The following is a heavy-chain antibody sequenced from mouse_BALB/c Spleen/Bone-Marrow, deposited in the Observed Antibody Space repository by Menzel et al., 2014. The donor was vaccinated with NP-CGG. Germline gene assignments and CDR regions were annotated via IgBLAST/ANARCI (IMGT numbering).Heavy chain of an antibody. CDR1: GYAFTNYL. D-gene: IGHD4-1*01. CDR2: INPGSGGT. CDR3: ARCVTGTSALDF. V-gene: IGHV1-54*01. J-gene: IGHJ4*01. Sequence: QVQLQQPGAELVRPGTSVKVSCKASGYAFTNYLIEWVKQRPGQGLEWIGVINPGSGGTNYNEKFRGKATLTADKSSSTAYMQLSSLTSDDSAVYFCARCVTGTSALDFWGQGTSVTVSS.